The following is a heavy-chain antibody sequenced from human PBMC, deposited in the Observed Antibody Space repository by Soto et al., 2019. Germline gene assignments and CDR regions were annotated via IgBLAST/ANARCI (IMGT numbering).Heavy chain of an antibody. CDR1: GGTFSSYS. CDR3: ARDGGRHSGGIDY. V-gene: IGHV1-69*01. D-gene: IGHD1-26*01. CDR2: IIPIFGTA. J-gene: IGHJ4*02. Sequence: QVQLVQSGAEVKKPGSSVKVSCKASGGTFSSYSINWVRQAPGQGLEWMGAIIPIFGTANYAQKFQGRVTITADESTSTAYMELSSLRSEDSAVYDCARDGGRHSGGIDYWGQGTLVTVSS.